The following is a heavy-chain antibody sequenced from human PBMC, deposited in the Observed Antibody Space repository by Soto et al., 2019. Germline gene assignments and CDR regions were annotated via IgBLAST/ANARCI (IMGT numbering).Heavy chain of an antibody. CDR3: ARDHHRYSGYDYVDY. J-gene: IGHJ4*02. V-gene: IGHV3-11*05. CDR2: ISSSSSYT. Sequence: QVQLVESGGGLVKPGGSLRLSCVASGFTFSDYYMSWIRQAPGKGLEWVSYISSSSSYTNYADSVKGRFTISRDNAKNSLYLQMNSLRAEDTAVYYCARDHHRYSGYDYVDYWGQGTLVTXSS. D-gene: IGHD5-12*01. CDR1: GFTFSDYY.